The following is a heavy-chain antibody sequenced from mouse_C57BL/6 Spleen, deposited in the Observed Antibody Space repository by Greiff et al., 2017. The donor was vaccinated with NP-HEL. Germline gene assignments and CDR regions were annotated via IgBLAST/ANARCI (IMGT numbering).Heavy chain of an antibody. J-gene: IGHJ3*01. CDR1: GYTFTSYW. D-gene: IGHD2-4*01. CDR3: ARSWDYDGFAY. CDR2: IDPNSGGT. Sequence: VQLQQPGAELVKPGASVKLSCKASGYTFTSYWMHWVKQRPGRGLEWIGRIDPNSGGTKYNEKFKSKATLTVDKPSSTAYMPLSSLTSEDSAVYYCARSWDYDGFAYWGQGTLVTVSA. V-gene: IGHV1-72*01.